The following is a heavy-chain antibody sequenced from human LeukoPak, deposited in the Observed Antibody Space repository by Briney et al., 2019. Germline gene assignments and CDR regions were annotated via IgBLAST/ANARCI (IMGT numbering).Heavy chain of an antibody. Sequence: GGSLRLSCAASRFTFSSYSMNWVRQAPGKGLEWVSSISSSSSYIYYADSVKGRFTISRDNAKNSLYLQMNSLRAEDTAVYYCARDPPPVTAGYYFDYWGQGTLVAVSS. CDR2: ISSSSSYI. V-gene: IGHV3-21*01. CDR1: RFTFSSYS. J-gene: IGHJ4*02. D-gene: IGHD2-21*02. CDR3: ARDPPPVTAGYYFDY.